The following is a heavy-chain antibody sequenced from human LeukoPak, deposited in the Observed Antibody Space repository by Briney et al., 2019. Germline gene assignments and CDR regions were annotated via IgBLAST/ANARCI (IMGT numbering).Heavy chain of an antibody. CDR1: GYTFTGYY. V-gene: IGHV1-2*02. J-gene: IGHJ4*02. D-gene: IGHD2-21*02. Sequence: ASVKVSCKASGYTFTGYYMHWVRQAPGQGLEWMGWINPNSGGTNYAQKLQGRVTMTTDTSTSTAYMELRSLRSDDTAVYYCARTWAPVTATTYFDYWGQGALVTVSS. CDR3: ARTWAPVTATTYFDY. CDR2: INPNSGGT.